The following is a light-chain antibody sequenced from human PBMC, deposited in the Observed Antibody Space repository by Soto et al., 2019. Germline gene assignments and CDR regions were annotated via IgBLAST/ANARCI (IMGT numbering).Light chain of an antibody. CDR3: SSYTSSITLYV. Sequence: HWYQHLPGTAPKLLIYGSTNRPSGVSDRFSGSKSGNSASLAITGLQAEDEADYYCSSYTSSITLYVFVTGTKVTVL. CDR2: GST. V-gene: IGLV1-40*01. J-gene: IGLJ1*01.